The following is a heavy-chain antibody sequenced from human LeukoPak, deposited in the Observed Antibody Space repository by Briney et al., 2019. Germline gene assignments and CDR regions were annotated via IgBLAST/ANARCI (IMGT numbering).Heavy chain of an antibody. CDR3: ARGWGYFDY. J-gene: IGHJ4*02. V-gene: IGHV4-59*01. D-gene: IGHD7-27*01. CDR2: IYYSGST. CDR1: GGSISSYY. Sequence: SETLSLTCTVSGGSISSYYWSWIRQPPGKGQEWIGYIYYSGSTNYNPSLKSRVTISVDTSKNQFSLKLSSVTAADTAVYYCARGWGYFDYWGQGTLVTVSS.